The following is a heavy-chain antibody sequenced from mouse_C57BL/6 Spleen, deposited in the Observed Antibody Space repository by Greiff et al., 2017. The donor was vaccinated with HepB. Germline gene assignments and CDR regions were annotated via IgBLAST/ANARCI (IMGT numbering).Heavy chain of an antibody. Sequence: EVKLVESGGGLVKPGGSLKLSCAASGFTFSDYGMHWVRQAPEKGLEWVAYISSGSSTIYYADTVKGRFTISRDNAKNTLFLQMTSLRSEDTAMYYCARYYGRRGYFDTWGEDTTLSVSS. CDR3: ARYYGRRGYFDT. CDR1: GFTFSDYG. J-gene: IGHJ2*01. D-gene: IGHD1-1*01. CDR2: ISSGSSTI. V-gene: IGHV5-17*01.